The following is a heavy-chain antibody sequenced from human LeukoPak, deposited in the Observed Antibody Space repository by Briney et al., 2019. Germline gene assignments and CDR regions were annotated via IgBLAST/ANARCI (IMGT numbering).Heavy chain of an antibody. V-gene: IGHV4-39*01. CDR3: ARRGRDGYNTYYCDY. Sequence: WARQPPGKGLEWLGSIYYSGRPHYNPSLKSRVTISVDTSTNQFSLKLSSVTAADTAVYYCARRGRDGYNTYYCDYWGQGTLVTVSS. D-gene: IGHD5-24*01. J-gene: IGHJ4*02. CDR2: IYYSGRP.